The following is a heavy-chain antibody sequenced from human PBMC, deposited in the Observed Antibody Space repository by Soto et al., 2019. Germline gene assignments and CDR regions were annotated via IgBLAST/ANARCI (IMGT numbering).Heavy chain of an antibody. CDR3: ARAGGYSSSWYQDWYFDL. CDR1: GYTFTSYD. D-gene: IGHD6-13*01. Sequence: QVKLVQSGAEVKKPGASVKVSCKASGYTFTSYDINWVRQATGQGLEWMGWMNPNSGNTGYAQKFQGRVTMTRNTSISTAYMALSSLRSEDTAVYYCARAGGYSSSWYQDWYFDLWGRGTLVTVSS. CDR2: MNPNSGNT. V-gene: IGHV1-8*01. J-gene: IGHJ2*01.